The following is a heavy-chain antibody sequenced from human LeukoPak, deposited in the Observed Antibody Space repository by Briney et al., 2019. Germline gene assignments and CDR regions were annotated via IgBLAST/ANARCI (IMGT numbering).Heavy chain of an antibody. D-gene: IGHD5-12*01. CDR2: IIPIFGTA. V-gene: IGHV1-69*13. CDR3: AKTAGYAGYSEIDY. CDR1: GGTFSSYA. J-gene: IGHJ4*02. Sequence: GASVKVSCKASGGTFSSYAISWVRQAPGQGLEWMGGIIPIFGTANYAQKFQGRVTITADESTSTAYMELSSLRSEDTAVYFCAKTAGYAGYSEIDYWGQGTLVTVSS.